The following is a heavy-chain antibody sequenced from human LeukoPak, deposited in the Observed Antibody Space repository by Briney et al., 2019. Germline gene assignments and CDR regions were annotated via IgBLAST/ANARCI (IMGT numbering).Heavy chain of an antibody. CDR2: IYSGGGT. V-gene: IGHV3-53*05. J-gene: IGHJ4*02. CDR1: GFTFSSFA. Sequence: GGSLRLSCAASGFTFSSFAMSWVRQAPGKGLEWVSVIYSGGGTYYADSVKGRFTISRDNSKNTLYLQMNSLRADDTAVYYCARGGSAWFGGIDYWGQGTLVTVSS. D-gene: IGHD3-10*01. CDR3: ARGGSAWFGGIDY.